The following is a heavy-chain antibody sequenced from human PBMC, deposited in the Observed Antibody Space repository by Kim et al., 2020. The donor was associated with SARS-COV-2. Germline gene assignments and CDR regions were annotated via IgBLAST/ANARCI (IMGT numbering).Heavy chain of an antibody. V-gene: IGHV1-69*13. D-gene: IGHD2-15*01. J-gene: IGHJ6*02. Sequence: SVKVSCKASGGTFSSYAISWVRQAPGQGLEWMGGIIPIFGTANYAQKFQGRVTITADESTSTAYMELSSLRSEDTAVYYCAREADIVVVVAENYYYYGMDVWGQGTTVTVSS. CDR2: IIPIFGTA. CDR1: GGTFSSYA. CDR3: AREADIVVVVAENYYYYGMDV.